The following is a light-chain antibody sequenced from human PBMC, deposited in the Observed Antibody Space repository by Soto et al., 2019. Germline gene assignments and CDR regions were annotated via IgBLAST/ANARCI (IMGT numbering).Light chain of an antibody. CDR1: QSVGTN. J-gene: IGKJ2*01. CDR3: QQYDNWPPYT. CDR2: GAS. V-gene: IGKV3D-15*01. Sequence: EIVMTQSPATLSLSPGERATLSCRASQSVGTNLAWYQQKPGQAPRLLIYGASSRATGIPARFSGSGSGTEFTLTVSSLQSEDFAVYYCQQYDNWPPYTFGLGTKLEIQ.